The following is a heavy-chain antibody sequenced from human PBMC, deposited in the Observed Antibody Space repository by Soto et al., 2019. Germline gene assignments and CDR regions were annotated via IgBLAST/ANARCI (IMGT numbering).Heavy chain of an antibody. CDR1: GGTFSSYA. J-gene: IGHJ6*02. D-gene: IGHD3-3*01. CDR3: ARDWGTYYDFWSGSAMDV. CDR2: IIPIFGTA. V-gene: IGHV1-69*06. Sequence: GASVKVSCKASGGTFSSYAISWVRQAPGQGLEWMGGIIPIFGTANYAQKFQGRVTITADKSTSTAYMELSNLRSEDTAVYYCARDWGTYYDFWSGSAMDVWGQGTTVTVS.